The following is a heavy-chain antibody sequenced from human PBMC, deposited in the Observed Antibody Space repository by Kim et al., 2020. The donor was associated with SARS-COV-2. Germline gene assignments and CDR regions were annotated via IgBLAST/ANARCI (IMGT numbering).Heavy chain of an antibody. CDR2: VSHSGST. CDR1: GVSLTSDNW. CDR3: ARIPLGSGGGGICYSWFDT. V-gene: IGHV4-4*02. J-gene: IGHJ5*02. D-gene: IGHD2-15*01. Sequence: SETLSLTCDVSGVSLTSDNWWAWVRQPPGKGLEWVGEVSHSGSTNYNPSLTPRVTISVDKSKNQFSLKLDSVTAADTAVYYCARIPLGSGGGGICYSWFDTWGQGTLVTVSS.